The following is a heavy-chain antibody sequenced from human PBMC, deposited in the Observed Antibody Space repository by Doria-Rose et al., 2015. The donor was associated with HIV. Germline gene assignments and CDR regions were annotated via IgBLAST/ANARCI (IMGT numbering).Heavy chain of an antibody. CDR2: IYHSGNT. CDR3: AKERLGIFDY. D-gene: IGHD7-27*01. Sequence: SWVRQPPGKGLEWIGEIYHSGNTNYNPSLKSRVTISVDKSKNQFSLKLTSVTAADTAVYYCAKERLGIFDYWGQGTLVTASS. J-gene: IGHJ4*02. V-gene: IGHV4-4*02.